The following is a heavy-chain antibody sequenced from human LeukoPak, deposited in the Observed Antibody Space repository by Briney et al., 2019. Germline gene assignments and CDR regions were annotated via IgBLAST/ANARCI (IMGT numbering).Heavy chain of an antibody. Sequence: GGSLRLSCAASGFTFSSYAMHWVRQAPGKGLEWVAVISYDGSNKYYADSVKGRFTISRDNSKNTLYLQMNSLRAEDTAVYYCARGEPPSIDPEWLLAYWGQGTLVTVSS. V-gene: IGHV3-30-3*01. CDR3: ARGEPPSIDPEWLLAY. D-gene: IGHD3-3*01. J-gene: IGHJ4*02. CDR1: GFTFSSYA. CDR2: ISYDGSNK.